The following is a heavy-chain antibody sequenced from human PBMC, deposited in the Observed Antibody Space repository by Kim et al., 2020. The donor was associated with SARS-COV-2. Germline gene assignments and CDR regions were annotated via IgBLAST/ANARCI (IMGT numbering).Heavy chain of an antibody. CDR1: GFTFSSYG. V-gene: IGHV3-30*18. CDR2: ISYDGSNK. J-gene: IGHJ3*02. D-gene: IGHD3-22*01. Sequence: GGSLRLSCAASGFTFSSYGMHWVRQAPGKGLEWVAVISYDGSNKYYADSVKGRFTISRDNSKNTLYLQMNSLRAEDTAVYYCAKGTNMIAYDAFDIWGQGTMVTVSS. CDR3: AKGTNMIAYDAFDI.